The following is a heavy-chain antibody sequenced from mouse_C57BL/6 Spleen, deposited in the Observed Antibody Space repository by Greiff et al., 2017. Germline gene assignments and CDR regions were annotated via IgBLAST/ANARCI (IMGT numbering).Heavy chain of an antibody. CDR3: ARRDYSNYGAMDY. CDR2: INPNYGTT. Sequence: EVQLMESGPELVKPGASVTISCKVSGYSFTDYNMNWVKQSNGKSLEWIGVINPNYGTTSYNKKFNGKATLTVDQSSSTAYMQLNSLTSEDTAVYYCARRDYSNYGAMDYWGQGTSVTVSS. D-gene: IGHD2-5*01. CDR1: GYSFTDYN. J-gene: IGHJ4*01. V-gene: IGHV1-39*01.